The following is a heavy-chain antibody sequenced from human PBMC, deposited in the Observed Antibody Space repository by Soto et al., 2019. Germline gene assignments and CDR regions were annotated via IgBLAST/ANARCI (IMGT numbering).Heavy chain of an antibody. CDR1: GYTFTSYA. J-gene: IGHJ6*02. Sequence: ASVKVSCKASGYTFTSYAMHWVRRAPGQRLEWMGWINAGNGNTKYSQKFQGRVTITRDTSASTAYMELSSLRSEDTAVYYCARENTILTGYFTLDYYYGMDVWGQGTTVTVSS. D-gene: IGHD3-9*01. V-gene: IGHV1-3*01. CDR2: INAGNGNT. CDR3: ARENTILTGYFTLDYYYGMDV.